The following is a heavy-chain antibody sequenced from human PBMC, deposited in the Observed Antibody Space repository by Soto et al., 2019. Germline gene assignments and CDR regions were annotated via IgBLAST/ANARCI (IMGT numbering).Heavy chain of an antibody. Sequence: QVKLVESGGGVVQPGTSLRLSCAASGFNFSEYAMHWVRQSPGKGLEWLAIISFEGSNKYSANSVKGRFTISRDNSKNTLYLQMNNLRPEDTAVYYCAKDWETLVAGRFFDSWGQGTPVTVSS. D-gene: IGHD5-12*01. CDR3: AKDWETLVAGRFFDS. J-gene: IGHJ4*02. V-gene: IGHV3-30*18. CDR2: ISFEGSNK. CDR1: GFNFSEYA.